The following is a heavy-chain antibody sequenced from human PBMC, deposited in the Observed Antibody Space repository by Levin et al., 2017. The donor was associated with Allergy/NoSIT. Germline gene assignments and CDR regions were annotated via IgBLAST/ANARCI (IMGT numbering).Heavy chain of an antibody. Sequence: PGESLKISCKASGASFSAYYIHWVRQAPGQGLEWIGWVNPNTADTYYAQSFQGRVTMTGDTSISTVYMELTSLTSYDTASYFCAALLHGTFDYWGQGTLVTVSS. J-gene: IGHJ4*02. CDR3: AALLHGTFDY. V-gene: IGHV1-2*02. CDR2: VNPNTADT. CDR1: GASFSAYY. D-gene: IGHD1-1*01.